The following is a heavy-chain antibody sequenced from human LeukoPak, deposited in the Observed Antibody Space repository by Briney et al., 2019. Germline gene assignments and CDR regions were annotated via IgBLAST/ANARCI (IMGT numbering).Heavy chain of an antibody. V-gene: IGHV3-21*01. CDR2: FGTRSTSI. J-gene: IGHJ4*02. CDR1: GFTFGGYS. CDR3: AREVSEGFDF. Sequence: GGSLRLSCTASGFTFGGYSMNWIRQAPGKGLEWVSSFGTRSTSIYHAGSVKGRFAISRDNAKNSLYLKMNSLRAEDTALYYCAREVSEGFDFWGQGTLVTVSS. D-gene: IGHD3-22*01.